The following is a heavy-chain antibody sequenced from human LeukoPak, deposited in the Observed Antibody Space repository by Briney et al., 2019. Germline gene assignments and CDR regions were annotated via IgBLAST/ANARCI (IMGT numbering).Heavy chain of an antibody. V-gene: IGHV4-4*07. CDR3: ARTGGYDYHIDH. CDR2: IYISGTT. Sequence: KTSETLSLTCSVSGVSISSYYWSWVRQTAGKGLEWIGRIYISGTTNYNPSLNSRVTMPIDTSKNQFSLKLTSVTAADTGVYYCARTGGYDYHIDHWGQGTQVTVSS. CDR1: GVSISSYY. D-gene: IGHD5-12*01. J-gene: IGHJ4*02.